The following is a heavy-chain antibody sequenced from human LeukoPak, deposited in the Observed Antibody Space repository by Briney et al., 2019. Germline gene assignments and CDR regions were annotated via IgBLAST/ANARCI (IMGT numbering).Heavy chain of an antibody. CDR2: IYYSGST. CDR3: ARDRGHFWSGYYSEPYYFDY. CDR1: GGSISSSSYY. J-gene: IGHJ4*02. Sequence: SETLSLTCTVSGGSISSSSYYWGWIRQPPGKGLEWIGSIYYSGSTYYNPSLKSRVTISVDTSKNQFSLKLSSVTAADTAVYYCARDRGHFWSGYYSEPYYFDYWGQGTLVTVSP. V-gene: IGHV4-39*07. D-gene: IGHD3-3*02.